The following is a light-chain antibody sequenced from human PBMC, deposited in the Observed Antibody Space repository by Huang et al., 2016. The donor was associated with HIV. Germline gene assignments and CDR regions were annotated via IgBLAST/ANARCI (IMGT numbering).Light chain of an antibody. CDR2: SAS. V-gene: IGKV3-15*01. CDR1: QSVKSN. J-gene: IGKJ1*01. Sequence: EIVMTQSPATLSVSPGERATLSCRASQSVKSNLAWYQQKPGQAPRPLIYSASTRATGIPARFSGSGSGTEFTLTISSLQSEDCAVYYCQQYNDWPPWTFGQGTKVEIK. CDR3: QQYNDWPPWT.